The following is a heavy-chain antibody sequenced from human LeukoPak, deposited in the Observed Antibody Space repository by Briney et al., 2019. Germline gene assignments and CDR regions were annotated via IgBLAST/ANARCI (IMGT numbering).Heavy chain of an antibody. CDR3: AKMDGSDSRYDNIDY. D-gene: IGHD3-22*01. Sequence: GGSLRLSCEASGFTFTNYAMGRVRQAPGKGLEWVSTISDSGDSTFYADSVKGRFTISRDNSKSKLYLQMNSLRAEDTAVYYCAKMDGSDSRYDNIDYWGQGTLVTVSS. CDR1: GFTFTNYA. J-gene: IGHJ4*02. V-gene: IGHV3-23*01. CDR2: ISDSGDST.